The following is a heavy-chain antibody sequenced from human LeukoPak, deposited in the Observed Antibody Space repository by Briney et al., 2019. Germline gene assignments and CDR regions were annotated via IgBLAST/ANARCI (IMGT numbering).Heavy chain of an antibody. V-gene: IGHV4-30-4*01. CDR1: GGSISSGDYY. D-gene: IGHD5-18*01. CDR3: AREVRGYSYGYFDY. J-gene: IGHJ4*02. Sequence: SQTLFLTCTVSGGSISSGDYYWSWIRQPPGKGLGWIGYIYYSGSTYYNPSLKSRVTISVDTSKNQFSLKLSSVTAADTAVYYCAREVRGYSYGYFDYWGQGTLVTVSS. CDR2: IYYSGST.